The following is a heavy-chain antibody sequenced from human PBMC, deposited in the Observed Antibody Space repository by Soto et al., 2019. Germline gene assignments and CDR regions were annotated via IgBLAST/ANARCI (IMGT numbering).Heavy chain of an antibody. Sequence: GGSLRLSCAASGFTFSSYGMHWVRQAPGKGLEWVAVISYDGSNKYYADSVKGRFTISRDNSKNTLYLQMNSLRAEDTAVYYCAKGRGRYDILTGSPPPYYYYYMDVWGKGTTVTVSS. D-gene: IGHD3-9*01. CDR3: AKGRGRYDILTGSPPPYYYYYMDV. CDR2: ISYDGSNK. V-gene: IGHV3-30*18. CDR1: GFTFSSYG. J-gene: IGHJ6*03.